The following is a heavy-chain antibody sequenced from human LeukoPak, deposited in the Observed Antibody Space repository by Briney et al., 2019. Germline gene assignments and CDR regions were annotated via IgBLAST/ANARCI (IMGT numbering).Heavy chain of an antibody. J-gene: IGHJ4*02. D-gene: IGHD3-22*01. CDR2: MSPNSGDT. CDR3: ATVIRSGYT. V-gene: IGHV1-8*01. CDR1: GYTFTSYD. Sequence: ASVKVSCKASGYTFTSYDFNWVRQATGQRPEWMGWMSPNSGDTGYAQKFQDRVTMTEDTSTDTAYMELSSLRSEDTAVYYCATVIRSGYTWGQGTLVTVSS.